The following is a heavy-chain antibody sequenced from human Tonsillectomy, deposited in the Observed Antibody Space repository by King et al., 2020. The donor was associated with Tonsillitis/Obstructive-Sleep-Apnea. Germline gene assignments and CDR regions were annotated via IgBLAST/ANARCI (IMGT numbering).Heavy chain of an antibody. CDR2: SINKANSYAT. D-gene: IGHD2-2*01. CDR1: GLTFSDHY. CDR3: TRERAASCMDV. V-gene: IGHV3-72*01. J-gene: IGHJ6*03. Sequence: QLVQSGGGLVQPGGSLRLSCAASGLTFSDHYMDWVRQAPGKGLEWVGRSINKANSYATEYAASVKGRFSISRDDSSNAVYLQMNSLKTEDTAVYYCTRERAASCMDVWGKGTMVTVSS.